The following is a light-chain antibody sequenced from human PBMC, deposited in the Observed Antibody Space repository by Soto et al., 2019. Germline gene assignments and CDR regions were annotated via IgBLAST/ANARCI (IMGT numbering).Light chain of an antibody. CDR2: DDN. CDR1: SSNIGGNS. V-gene: IGLV1-51*01. CDR3: GSWDSSLSDYV. Sequence: QSVLTQPPSVSAAPGQKVTISCSGSSSNIGGNSVSWYQQLPGTAPKLLIYDDNKRPSGIPDRFSGSKSGTSATLGITGFQTGDEADYYCGSWDSSLSDYVSGTGTKVTVL. J-gene: IGLJ1*01.